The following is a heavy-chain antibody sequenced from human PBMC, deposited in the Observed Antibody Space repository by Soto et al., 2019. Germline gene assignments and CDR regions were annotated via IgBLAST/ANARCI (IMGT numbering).Heavy chain of an antibody. CDR1: GFTFSSYG. Sequence: SLRLSCAAPGFTFSSYGMHWVRQAPGKGLEWVAVISYDGSNKYYADSVKGRFTISRDNSKNTLYLQMNSLRAEDTAVYYCERDVDTFDYWGQGTLVTVSS. V-gene: IGHV3-30*03. CDR2: ISYDGSNK. J-gene: IGHJ4*02. CDR3: ERDVDTFDY. D-gene: IGHD5-18*01.